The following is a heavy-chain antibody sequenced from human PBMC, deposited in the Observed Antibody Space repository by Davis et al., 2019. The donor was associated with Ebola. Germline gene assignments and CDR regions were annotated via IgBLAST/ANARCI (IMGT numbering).Heavy chain of an antibody. CDR3: ATGFGELLRALYYFDY. J-gene: IGHJ4*02. Sequence: PGGSLRLSCAASGFTFSSYSMNWVRQAPGKGLEWVSYISSSSSTIYYADSVKGRFTISRDNAKNSLYLQMNSLRAEDTAVYYCATGFGELLRALYYFDYWGQGTLVTVSS. D-gene: IGHD3-10*01. CDR1: GFTFSSYS. CDR2: ISSSSSTI. V-gene: IGHV3-48*04.